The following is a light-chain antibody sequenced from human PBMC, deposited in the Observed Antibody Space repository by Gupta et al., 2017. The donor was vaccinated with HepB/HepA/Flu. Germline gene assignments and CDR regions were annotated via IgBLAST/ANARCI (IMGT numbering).Light chain of an antibody. CDR2: GAS. CDR1: QSVSSIY. V-gene: IGKV3-20*01. J-gene: IGKJ1*01. Sequence: EIVLTQSPGTLSLSPGERATLSCRASQSVSSIYLAWYQQKPGQAPRLLIYGASSRATGIPDRLSGSGSGTDFTLTISRLEPEDFTVYYCQQYGSSPQWTFGQGTKVEIK. CDR3: QQYGSSPQWT.